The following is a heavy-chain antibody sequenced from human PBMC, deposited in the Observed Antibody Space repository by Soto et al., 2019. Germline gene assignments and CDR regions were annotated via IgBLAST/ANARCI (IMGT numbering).Heavy chain of an antibody. CDR1: GFTFSNAW. CDR3: ALHIVVVTSVHNYFNH. D-gene: IGHD2-21*02. CDR2: IKSKTDGETT. V-gene: IGHV3-15*01. J-gene: IGHJ4*02. Sequence: EVHLVASGGGMVKPGGSLPLSCAASGFTFSNAWMSWVRQAPGKGLEWVGGIKSKTDGETTAYAAPVKGRFTISRDDSKNTMYLQMNSLQIEDTAVYYCALHIVVVTSVHNYFNHWGQGTLVTVSS.